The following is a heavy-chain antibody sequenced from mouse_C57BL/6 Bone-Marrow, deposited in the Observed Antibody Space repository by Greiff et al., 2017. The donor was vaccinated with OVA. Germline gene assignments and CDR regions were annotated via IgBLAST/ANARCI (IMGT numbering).Heavy chain of an antibody. J-gene: IGHJ2*01. V-gene: IGHV1-7*01. Sequence: QVQLQQSGADLAKPGASVKLSCTASGYTFTSYWMHWVKQRPGQGLEWIGYINPSGGYTKYTQKFKGKATLTAEKSSSTAYLQMSSLTNEDSAVYDWSRRDGYVCFAYWGQGTPLTVSA. CDR1: GYTFTSYW. D-gene: IGHD2-3*01. CDR3: SRRDGYVCFAY. CDR2: INPSGGYT.